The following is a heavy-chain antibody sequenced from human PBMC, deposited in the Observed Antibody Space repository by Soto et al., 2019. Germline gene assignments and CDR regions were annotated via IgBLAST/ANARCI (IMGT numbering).Heavy chain of an antibody. D-gene: IGHD3-3*01. CDR2: IWYDGSNK. J-gene: IGHJ4*02. CDR3: ARVAYDFWSGYPPDY. V-gene: IGHV3-33*01. CDR1: GFTFSSYG. Sequence: QVQLVESGGGVVQPGRSLRLSCAASGFTFSSYGMHWVRQAPGKGLEWVAVIWYDGSNKDYADSVKGRCTISRDNSKNTLYLQMNSLRVEDTAVYDCARVAYDFWSGYPPDYWGQGTLVTVSS.